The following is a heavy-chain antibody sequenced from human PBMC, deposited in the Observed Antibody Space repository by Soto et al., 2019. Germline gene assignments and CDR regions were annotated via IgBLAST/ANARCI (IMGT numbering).Heavy chain of an antibody. J-gene: IGHJ5*02. CDR2: IYYSGST. V-gene: IGHV4-59*01. D-gene: IGHD3-3*01. Sequence: PSETLSLTCTVSGGSISSYYWSWIRQPPGKGLEWIGYIYYSGSTNYNPSLKSRVTMSVDTSKNQFSLKLSSVTAADTAVYYCGETHGGGGLNYDFRSGYYSGIWFDPWGQGTLVTVSS. CDR1: GGSISSYY. CDR3: GETHGGGGLNYDFRSGYYSGIWFDP.